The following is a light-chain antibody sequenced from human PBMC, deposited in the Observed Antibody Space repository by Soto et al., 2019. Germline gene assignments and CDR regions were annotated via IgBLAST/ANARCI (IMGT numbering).Light chain of an antibody. Sequence: DIQMTQSPSSVSASVGDRVTITCRASQGIRNYLAWFQKKPGEAPKSLIFSASSLHSGVPSRCSGSGYGTDFTLTIASLQAEDFATDYCQQYHTYPFTFGPGTRVD. CDR2: SAS. CDR1: QGIRNY. CDR3: QQYHTYPFT. V-gene: IGKV1-16*01. J-gene: IGKJ3*01.